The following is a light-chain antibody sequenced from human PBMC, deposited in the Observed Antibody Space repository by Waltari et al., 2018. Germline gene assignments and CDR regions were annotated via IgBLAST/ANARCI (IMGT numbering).Light chain of an antibody. CDR3: ATWDDRLTAVL. V-gene: IGLV1-44*01. CDR2: SND. J-gene: IGLJ2*01. CDR1: NSIIGSNV. Sequence: QPVLTQPPPTSGTPGQGVTTPGSESNSIIGSNVVNWYQQVSGTAPKLLIYSNDQRPSGVPDRFSGSKSGTSASLAISGLQSEDEADYYCATWDDRLTAVLFGGGTTVTVL.